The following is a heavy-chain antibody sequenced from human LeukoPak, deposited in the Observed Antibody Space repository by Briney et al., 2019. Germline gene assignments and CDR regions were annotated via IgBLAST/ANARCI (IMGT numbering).Heavy chain of an antibody. CDR3: ARGRSSSWYSPGLVDY. V-gene: IGHV4-39*07. Sequence: TSETLSLTCTVSGGSINTGTSYWDWIRQPPGKGLEWIGSMFYSGSRNYNPSLKSRVTISVDTSKNQFSLKLSSVTAADTAVYYCARGRSSSWYSPGLVDYWGQGTLVTVSS. D-gene: IGHD6-13*01. CDR2: MFYSGSR. J-gene: IGHJ4*02. CDR1: GGSINTGTSY.